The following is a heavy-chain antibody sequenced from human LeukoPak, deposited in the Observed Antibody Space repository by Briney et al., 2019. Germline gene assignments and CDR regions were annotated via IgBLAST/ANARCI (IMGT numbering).Heavy chain of an antibody. D-gene: IGHD2-15*01. CDR2: ISNSGST. CDR1: GGSISSHY. Sequence: SETLSLTCTVSGGSISSHYWTWIRQSPVKGLEWIGDISNSGSTSYNPPLKSRVTISIDTSKNQFSLKLSSVTAADTAVYYCGRDALVGYFSYYYMDVWGKGTTVTVSS. J-gene: IGHJ6*03. CDR3: GRDALVGYFSYYYMDV. V-gene: IGHV4-59*11.